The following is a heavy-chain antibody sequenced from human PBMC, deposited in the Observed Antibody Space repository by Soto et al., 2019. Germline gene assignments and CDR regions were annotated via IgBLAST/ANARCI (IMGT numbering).Heavy chain of an antibody. CDR2: INPNSGGT. J-gene: IGHJ4*02. V-gene: IGHV1-2*02. Sequence: GASVKVSCKASGYTFTGYYMHWVRQAPGQGLEWMGWINPNSGGTNYAQKFQGRVTMTRDTSISTAYMELSRLRSDDTAVYYCARRGDGYNYYLDYWGQGTLVTVSS. CDR3: ARRGDGYNYYLDY. CDR1: GYTFTGYY. D-gene: IGHD5-12*01.